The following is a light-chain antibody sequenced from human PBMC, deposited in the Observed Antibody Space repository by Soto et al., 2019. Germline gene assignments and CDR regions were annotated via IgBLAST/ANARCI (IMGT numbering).Light chain of an antibody. Sequence: QSALTQPASVSGSPGQSITISCTGTSSDVGGYNYVSWYQQHTGKAPKLSIYEVSNRPSGVSNRFSGSKSGNTACLTISGLQAEEEADYYCSSYTSSSTFVFGPGTKLTVL. CDR1: SSDVGGYNY. V-gene: IGLV2-14*01. CDR2: EVS. CDR3: SSYTSSSTFV. J-gene: IGLJ1*01.